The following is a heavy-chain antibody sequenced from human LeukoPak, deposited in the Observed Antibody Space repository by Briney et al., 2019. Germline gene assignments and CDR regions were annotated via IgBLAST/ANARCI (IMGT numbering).Heavy chain of an antibody. J-gene: IGHJ4*02. Sequence: GGSLRLSCAASGFMFSSNWMNWVRQAPGKGLEWVGRIKSKTDGGTTDYAAPVKGRFTISRDDSKNTLYLQMNSLKTEDTAVYYCTVYYYGSGSYWVFDYWGQGTLVTVSS. CDR2: IKSKTDGGTT. V-gene: IGHV3-15*07. CDR1: GFMFSSNW. D-gene: IGHD3-10*01. CDR3: TVYYYGSGSYWVFDY.